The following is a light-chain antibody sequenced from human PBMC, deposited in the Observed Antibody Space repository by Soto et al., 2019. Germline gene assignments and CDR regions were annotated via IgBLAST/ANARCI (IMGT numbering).Light chain of an antibody. Sequence: IVLTQSPGTLSLSPGERATLSCRASRSVSSNYLAWYQQKPGHAPRLLIYGASSRATGIPDRFSGSGSGTDFILTISRLEPEDFAVYYCQQYSTSPYTFGQGTKLDIK. CDR1: RSVSSNY. CDR3: QQYSTSPYT. J-gene: IGKJ2*01. V-gene: IGKV3-20*01. CDR2: GAS.